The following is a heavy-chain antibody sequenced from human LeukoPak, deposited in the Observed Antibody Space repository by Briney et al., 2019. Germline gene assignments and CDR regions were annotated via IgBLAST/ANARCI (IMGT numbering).Heavy chain of an antibody. CDR1: GGSISSYY. V-gene: IGHV4-59*08. D-gene: IGHD1-14*01. J-gene: IGHJ3*02. Sequence: SETLSLTCTVSGGSISSYYWNWIRQPPGKGLEWIGYISYSGSTNYNPSLKSRVTISIDTSKNQFSLKLTSVTAADTAVYYCARRLPMSGINSFDIWGQGTMVTVSS. CDR3: ARRLPMSGINSFDI. CDR2: ISYSGST.